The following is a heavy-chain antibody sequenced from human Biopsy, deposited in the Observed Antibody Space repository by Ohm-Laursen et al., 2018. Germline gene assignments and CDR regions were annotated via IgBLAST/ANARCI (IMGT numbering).Heavy chain of an antibody. CDR1: GFTVYNNY. CDR3: AKGPSGVATIG. V-gene: IGHV3-66*01. Sequence: SLRLSCSASGFTVYNNYMNWVRQAPGKGMEWVSLIYSGGDTRNADSAKGRFTISRDSSKNTLYIQMKSLRVEDTAVYYCAKGPSGVATIGRGQGTLVTVSS. J-gene: IGHJ4*02. CDR2: IYSGGDT. D-gene: IGHD5-24*01.